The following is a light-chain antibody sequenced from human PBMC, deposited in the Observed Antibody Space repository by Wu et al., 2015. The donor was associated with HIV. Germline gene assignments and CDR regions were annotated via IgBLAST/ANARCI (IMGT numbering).Light chain of an antibody. V-gene: IGKV1-5*03. J-gene: IGKJ2*03. CDR3: QQYNSYPYS. Sequence: DIQMTQSPSTLSASVGDRVTITCRASQSISSWLAWYQQKPGKAPKLLIYKASDLESGVPSSFSGSGSGTEFTLTISSPQPDDFATYYCQQYNSYPYSFGQGTKLEIK. CDR2: KAS. CDR1: QSISSW.